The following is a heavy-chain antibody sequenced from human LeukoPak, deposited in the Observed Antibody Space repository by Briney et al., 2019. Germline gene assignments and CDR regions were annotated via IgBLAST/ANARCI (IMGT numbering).Heavy chain of an antibody. J-gene: IGHJ4*02. D-gene: IGHD5-24*01. CDR1: GGPISSYY. V-gene: IGHV4-4*09. CDR3: ARHAGDAYNTYYFDY. Sequence: SETLSLTCTVSGGPISSYYWSWIRQPPGKGLEWIGYIYTSGSTNYNPSLKSRVTISVDTSKNQFSLKLSSVTAADTAMYYCARHAGDAYNTYYFDYWGQGTLVTVSS. CDR2: IYTSGST.